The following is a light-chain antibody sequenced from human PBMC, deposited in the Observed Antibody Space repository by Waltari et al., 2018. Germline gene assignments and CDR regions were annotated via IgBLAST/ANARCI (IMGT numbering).Light chain of an antibody. CDR3: GADHGSGSNFVWV. Sequence: QPVLTQPPSASASLGASVTLTCTLSSGYSNYTVDWSQQRPGQGPRFVMRVGTGGIVGSKGDGIPDRFSVLGSGLNRYLTIKNIQEEDESDYHCGADHGSGSNFVWVFGGGTKLTVL. CDR2: VGTGGIVG. J-gene: IGLJ3*02. CDR1: SGYSNYT. V-gene: IGLV9-49*01.